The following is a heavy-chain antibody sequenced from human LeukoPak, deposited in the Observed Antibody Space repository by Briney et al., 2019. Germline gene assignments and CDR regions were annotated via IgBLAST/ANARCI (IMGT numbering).Heavy chain of an antibody. J-gene: IGHJ5*02. D-gene: IGHD7-27*01. CDR1: GGSISSYY. Sequence: SETLSLTCTVSGGSISSYYWTWIRQPPGKGLEWIGYIYYSGSTNYDPSLKSRVTISVDTSKNQFSLKLSSVTAADTAVYYCARDRPGWGFDPWGQGTLVTVSS. CDR2: IYYSGST. V-gene: IGHV4-59*12. CDR3: ARDRPGWGFDP.